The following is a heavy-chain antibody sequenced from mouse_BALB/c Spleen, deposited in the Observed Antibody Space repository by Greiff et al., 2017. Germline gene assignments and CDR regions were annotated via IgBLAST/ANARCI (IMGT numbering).Heavy chain of an antibody. CDR1: GFTFSSYG. CDR3: ARHDGYQLAWFAY. J-gene: IGHJ3*01. V-gene: IGHV5-6*01. CDR2: ISSGGSYT. D-gene: IGHD2-3*01. Sequence: VQLKQSGGDLVKPGGSLKLSCAASGFTFSSYGMSWVRQTPDKRLEWVATISSGGSYTYYPDSVKGRFTISRDNAKNTLYLQMSSLKSEDTAMYYCARHDGYQLAWFAYWGQGTLVTVSA.